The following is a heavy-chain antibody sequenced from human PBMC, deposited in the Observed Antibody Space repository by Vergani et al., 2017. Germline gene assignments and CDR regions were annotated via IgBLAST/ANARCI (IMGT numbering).Heavy chain of an antibody. V-gene: IGHV3-74*03. CDR1: GFSFRTFS. CDR3: AKGGDSSGALFY. CDR2: ISPDGRTT. Sequence: DVDLVESGGGFVQPGGSRRLSCAASGFSFRTFSMFWVRQPPGKGLAWVSKISPDGRTTEYADSVRGRFTISRDNSKNTLYLQMNSLRAEDTAVYYCAKGGDSSGALFYWGQGTLVTVSS. J-gene: IGHJ4*02. D-gene: IGHD3-22*01.